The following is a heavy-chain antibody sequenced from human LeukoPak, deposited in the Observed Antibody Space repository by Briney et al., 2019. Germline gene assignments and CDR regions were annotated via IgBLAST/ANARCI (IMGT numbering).Heavy chain of an antibody. CDR2: IIPIFGTA. CDR3: ARGGSGYKTPDY. V-gene: IGHV1-69*05. D-gene: IGHD5-12*01. J-gene: IGHJ4*02. CDR1: GGTFSSYA. Sequence: ASVKVPCKASGGTFSSYAISWVRQAPGQGLEWMGGIIPIFGTANYAQKFQGRVTITTDESTSTAYMELSSLRSEDTAVYYCARGGSGYKTPDYWGQGTLVTVSS.